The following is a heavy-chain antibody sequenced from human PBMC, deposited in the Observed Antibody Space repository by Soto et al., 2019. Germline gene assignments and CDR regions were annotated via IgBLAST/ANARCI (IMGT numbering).Heavy chain of an antibody. D-gene: IGHD4-17*01. CDR2: IYYSGST. CDR3: AREDDFSDRFDY. V-gene: IGHV4-30-4*01. CDR1: GGCISSGDFY. Sequence: SLSLTCTVSGGCISSGDFYWSWIRQPPGKGLELIGNIYYSGSTYYNPSLRSRAIMSVDTSQNQFSLKLSSLTAADTAVYFCAREDDFSDRFDYWGQGALVTVSS. J-gene: IGHJ4*02.